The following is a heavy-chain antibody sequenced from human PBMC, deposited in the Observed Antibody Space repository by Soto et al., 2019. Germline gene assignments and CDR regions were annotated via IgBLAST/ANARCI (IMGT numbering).Heavy chain of an antibody. J-gene: IGHJ4*02. CDR3: ASPPSGSYYSVFNY. V-gene: IGHV4-38-2*01. CDR2: IYRSGTT. D-gene: IGHD1-26*01. Sequence: SETLSLTCVVSNFSISSGYYWGWIRQSPGKGLECIASIYRSGTTSYNPSLKSRVTISVDPSKNQFSLMLTAVTAADTAVYYCASPPSGSYYSVFNYWGRGSLVTVSS. CDR1: NFSISSGYY.